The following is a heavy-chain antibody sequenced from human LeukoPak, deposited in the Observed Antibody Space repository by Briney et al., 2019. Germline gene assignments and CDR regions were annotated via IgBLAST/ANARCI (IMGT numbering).Heavy chain of an antibody. V-gene: IGHV3-23*01. Sequence: PGGSLRLSCAASGFTFSNYAMSWVRQAPGKGLEWVSAISSGGGSTYYAHSVKGRFTISRDNSKNTLYLQMNSLRAEDTAVYYCAKDRVTPLLYYYDSSGYYSANYFDYWGQGTLVTVSS. CDR1: GFTFSNYA. CDR2: ISSGGGST. J-gene: IGHJ4*02. CDR3: AKDRVTPLLYYYDSSGYYSANYFDY. D-gene: IGHD3-22*01.